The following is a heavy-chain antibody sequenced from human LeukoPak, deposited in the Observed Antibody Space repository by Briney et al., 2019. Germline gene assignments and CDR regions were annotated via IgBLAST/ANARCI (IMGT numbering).Heavy chain of an antibody. Sequence: GGSLRLSCAASGFTFSSYAMSWVRQAPGKGLEWVSAISGSGGSTYYADSVKGRFTISRDNSKNTLYLQMNSLRAEDTAAYYCAKDGYDSSGYPPYHLDYWGQGTLVTVSS. D-gene: IGHD3-22*01. CDR2: ISGSGGST. CDR1: GFTFSSYA. J-gene: IGHJ4*02. V-gene: IGHV3-23*01. CDR3: AKDGYDSSGYPPYHLDY.